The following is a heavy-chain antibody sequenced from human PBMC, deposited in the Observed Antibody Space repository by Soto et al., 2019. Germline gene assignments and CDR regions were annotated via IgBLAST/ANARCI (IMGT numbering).Heavy chain of an antibody. J-gene: IGHJ3*02. V-gene: IGHV4-31*03. CDR2: IYYSGST. D-gene: IGHD3-16*02. CDR1: GGSISSGGYY. Sequence: QVQLQESGPGLVKPSQTLSLTCTVSGGSISSGGYYWSWIRQHPGKGLEWIGYIYYSGSTYYNPSLKSRVTISVDTSKNQFSLKLSSVTAADTAVYYCARDRHDYVWGSYRYHNAFDIWGQGTMVTVSS. CDR3: ARDRHDYVWGSYRYHNAFDI.